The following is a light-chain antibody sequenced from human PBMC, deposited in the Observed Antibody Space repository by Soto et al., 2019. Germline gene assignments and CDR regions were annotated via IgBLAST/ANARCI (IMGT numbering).Light chain of an antibody. CDR1: SNDVGGYKY. CDR2: EVN. Sequence: QSALTQPASVSGAPGQSITISCTGTSNDVGGYKYVSWYQQRPGTAPKLIMFEVNNRPSGVSDRFSGSRSANTASLTISGLQAQDEADYYCSSYSSNNILSYVFGTGPKLTVL. CDR3: SSYSSNNILSYV. V-gene: IGLV2-14*03. J-gene: IGLJ1*01.